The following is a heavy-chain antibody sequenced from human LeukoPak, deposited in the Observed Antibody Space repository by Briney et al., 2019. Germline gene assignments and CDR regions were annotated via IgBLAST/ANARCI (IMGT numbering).Heavy chain of an antibody. V-gene: IGHV4-59*01. D-gene: IGHD3-22*01. CDR1: GGSISSYY. CDR3: ARGADSSGYYSIFYFDY. J-gene: IGHJ4*02. CDR2: IYYSGST. Sequence: SETLSLTCTVSGGSISSYYWNWIRQPPGKGLEWIGYIYYSGSTNYNPSLKSRATISVDTSKNQFSLKLSSVTAAVTAVYYCARGADSSGYYSIFYFDYWGQGTLVTVSS.